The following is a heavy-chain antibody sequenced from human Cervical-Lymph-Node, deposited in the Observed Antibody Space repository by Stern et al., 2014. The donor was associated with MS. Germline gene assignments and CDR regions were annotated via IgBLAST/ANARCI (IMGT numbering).Heavy chain of an antibody. V-gene: IGHV3-30*04. J-gene: IGHJ4*02. CDR3: AGAGRDGYSNFDY. CDR1: GFTFSSYV. Sequence: VQLEESGGGVVQPGRSLRLSCAASGFTFSSYVMHWVRQTPGQGLGWEAVTPHVGRNKKYADSAKRRLHISRDNTKNTLCMAMRTEATAVYDCAGAGRDGYSNFDYWGQGTLVTVSS. D-gene: IGHD5-24*01. CDR2: TPHVGRNK.